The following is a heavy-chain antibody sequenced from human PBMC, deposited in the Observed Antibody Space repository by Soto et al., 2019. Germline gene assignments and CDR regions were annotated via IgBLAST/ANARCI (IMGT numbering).Heavy chain of an antibody. D-gene: IGHD6-19*01. CDR2: IYYSGST. V-gene: IGHV4-61*01. CDR1: GGSVSSGSYY. Sequence: SETLSLTCTVSGGSVSSGSYYWSWIRQPPGKGLEWIGYIYYSGSTNYNTSLKSRVTISVDTSKNQFSLKLSSVTAADTAVYYCASLESWRAGWYYYGMDVWGQGTTVTVSS. J-gene: IGHJ6*02. CDR3: ASLESWRAGWYYYGMDV.